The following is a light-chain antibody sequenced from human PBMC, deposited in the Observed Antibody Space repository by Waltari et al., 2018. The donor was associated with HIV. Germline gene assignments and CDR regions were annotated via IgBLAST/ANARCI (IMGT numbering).Light chain of an antibody. CDR2: QDH. J-gene: IGLJ2*01. Sequence: SYEVTQPPSVAVSPGQTATITCSGYELGDYTCWYQHKPGQSPLLVIYQDHKRPSGIPERFSGSSAGHTATLTISGSLPMDEADYYCQAWGSTTSGVFGRGTKLTVL. V-gene: IGLV3-1*01. CDR3: QAWGSTTSGV. CDR1: ELGDY.